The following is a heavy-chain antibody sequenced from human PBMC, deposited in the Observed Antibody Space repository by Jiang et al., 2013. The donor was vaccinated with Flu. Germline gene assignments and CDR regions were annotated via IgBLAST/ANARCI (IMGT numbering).Heavy chain of an antibody. V-gene: IGHV4-4*02. Sequence: GPGLVKPSGTLSLTCAVSGGSISSSNWWSWVRQPPGKGLEWIGEIYHSGSTNYNPSLKSRVTISVDKSKNQFSLKLSSVTAADTAVYYCARHRYNWNYGVPDSYGMDVWGKGTTVTASS. CDR2: IYHSGST. CDR3: ARHRYNWNYGVPDSYGMDV. D-gene: IGHD1-7*01. J-gene: IGHJ6*04. CDR1: GGSISSSNW.